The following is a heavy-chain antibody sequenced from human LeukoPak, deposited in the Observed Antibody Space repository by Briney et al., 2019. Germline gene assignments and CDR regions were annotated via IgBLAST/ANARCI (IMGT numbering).Heavy chain of an antibody. CDR3: RAAGTSERDY. J-gene: IGHJ4*02. V-gene: IGHV3-74*01. CDR1: GFTFSNYW. D-gene: IGHD6-13*01. CDR2: IKSDGSST. Sequence: GGSLRLSCAASGFTFSNYWMHWVRQAPGEALMWVSRIKSDGSSTTYADSVKGRFTISRDNSKNTLYLQMSSLRGEDTAVYYCRAAGTSERDYWGQGTLVTVSS.